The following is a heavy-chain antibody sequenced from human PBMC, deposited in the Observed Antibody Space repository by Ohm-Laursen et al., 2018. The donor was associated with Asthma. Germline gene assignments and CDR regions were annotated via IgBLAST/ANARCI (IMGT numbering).Heavy chain of an antibody. CDR3: AKGTVTFYYYYGMDV. D-gene: IGHD3-16*01. V-gene: IGHV3-7*01. Sequence: SLRLSCAASKFTFSNHWMNWVRQAPGKGLEWVANINPDGRETRHVDSVKGRFTISRDNAKDSLSLQMNSLRAEDTAVYYCAKGTVTFYYYYGMDVWGQGTTVTVSS. J-gene: IGHJ6*02. CDR2: INPDGRET. CDR1: KFTFSNHW.